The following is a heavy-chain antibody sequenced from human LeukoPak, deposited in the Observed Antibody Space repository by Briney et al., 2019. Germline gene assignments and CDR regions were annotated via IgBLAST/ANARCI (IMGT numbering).Heavy chain of an antibody. D-gene: IGHD6-19*01. CDR3: AREGSGLDY. CDR1: GYTFTGYY. J-gene: IGHJ4*02. CDR2: MNPNSGNT. V-gene: IGHV1-8*02. Sequence: ASVKVSCKASGYTFTGYYMHWVRQAPGQGLEWMGWMNPNSGNTGYAQKFQGRVTMTRNTSISTAYMELSSLRSEDTAVYYCAREGSGLDYWGQGTLVTVSS.